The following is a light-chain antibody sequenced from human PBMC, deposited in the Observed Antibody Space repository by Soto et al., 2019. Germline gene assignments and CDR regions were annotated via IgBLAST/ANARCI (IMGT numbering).Light chain of an antibody. V-gene: IGKV3-20*01. J-gene: IGKJ4*01. CDR1: QSVRSNY. CDR3: QQYGSSPLT. CDR2: DAS. Sequence: EIVLTQSPDTLSLSPGERATLSCRASQSVRSNYLAWYQQKPGQAPRFLIYDASSRATGIPDRFSGSGSGTDFTLTISRLEPEDFAVYYCQQYGSSPLTFGGETKVEIK.